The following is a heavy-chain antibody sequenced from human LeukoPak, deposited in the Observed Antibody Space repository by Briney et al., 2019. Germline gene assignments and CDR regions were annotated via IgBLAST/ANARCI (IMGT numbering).Heavy chain of an antibody. D-gene: IGHD5/OR15-5a*01. Sequence: PGGSLRLSCAASGFIFSTYTMNWVRQAPGKGLEWVSSISSSGGSTYYADSVKGRFTISRDNSKNTLYLQVDSLRAEDTAVYYCAKAAVYHDSCPDSWGQGTLVTASS. V-gene: IGHV3-23*01. J-gene: IGHJ4*02. CDR2: ISSSGGST. CDR1: GFIFSTYT. CDR3: AKAAVYHDSCPDS.